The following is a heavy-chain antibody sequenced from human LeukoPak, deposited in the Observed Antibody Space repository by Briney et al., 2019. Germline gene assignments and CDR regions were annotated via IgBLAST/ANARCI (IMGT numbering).Heavy chain of an antibody. CDR2: IYYSGST. D-gene: IGHD3-10*01. V-gene: IGHV4-31*03. CDR3: ARGPAGSYFHVPDY. J-gene: IGHJ4*02. CDR1: GGFISSGGYY. Sequence: PSQTLSLTCTVSGGFISSGGYYWTWIRQPSGKGLECIGYIYYSGSTYYNPSLKSRISISLDTSKNQFSLKLSSVTAADTAVYYCARGPAGSYFHVPDYWGQGTLVTVSS.